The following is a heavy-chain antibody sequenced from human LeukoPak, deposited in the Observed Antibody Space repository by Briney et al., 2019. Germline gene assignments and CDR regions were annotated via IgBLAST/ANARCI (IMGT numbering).Heavy chain of an antibody. Sequence: GGSLRLSCGASGFTFNSYWFHWVRQAPGKGLVWVSRIDNDGTDTIYADSVKGRFAISRDNAKNTLYLQMDSLRAEDTAVYYCARGGFSHGFVIWGQGTMVTVSS. CDR3: ARGGFSHGFVI. J-gene: IGHJ3*02. CDR1: GFTFNSYW. CDR2: IDNDGTDT. V-gene: IGHV3-74*01. D-gene: IGHD5-12*01.